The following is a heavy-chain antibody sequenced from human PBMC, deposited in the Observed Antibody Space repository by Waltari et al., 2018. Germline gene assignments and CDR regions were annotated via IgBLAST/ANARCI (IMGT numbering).Heavy chain of an antibody. CDR3: ARDSGTTPNWYFDL. CDR2: INSDGSST. CDR1: GFTFSSYW. J-gene: IGHJ2*01. Sequence: EVQLVESGGGLVQPGGSLRLSCAASGFTFSSYWLHWVRQAPGKGLVWVSRINSDGSSTSYADSVKGRFTISRDNAKNTLYLQMNSLRAEDTAVYYCARDSGTTPNWYFDLWGRGTLVTVSS. V-gene: IGHV3-74*01. D-gene: IGHD4-17*01.